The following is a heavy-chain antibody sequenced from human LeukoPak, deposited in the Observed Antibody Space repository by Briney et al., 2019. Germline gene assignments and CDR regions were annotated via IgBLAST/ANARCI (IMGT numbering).Heavy chain of an antibody. CDR2: LNPNTGNP. CDR3: ARTIAVPGSDAFDI. D-gene: IGHD6-19*01. V-gene: IGHV7-4-1*02. J-gene: IGHJ3*02. CDR1: GYTFTTYA. Sequence: ASVKVSCKASGYTFTTYAVNWVRQAPGQGPEWMGWLNPNTGNPTYAQGFTGRFVFSLDTSVSTGYLQINSLKAEDTAVYYCARTIAVPGSDAFDIWGQGTMVTVSS.